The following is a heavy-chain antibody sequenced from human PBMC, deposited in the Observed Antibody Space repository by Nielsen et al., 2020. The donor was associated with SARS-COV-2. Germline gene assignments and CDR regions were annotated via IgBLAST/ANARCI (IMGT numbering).Heavy chain of an antibody. V-gene: IGHV4-59*01. J-gene: IGHJ6*02. CDR1: GGSISSYY. CDR3: ARDARGYSYGFYSYYYYGMDV. D-gene: IGHD5-18*01. Sequence: SETLSLTCTVSGGSISSYYWSWIRQPPGKGLEWIGYIYYSGSTNYNPSLKSRVTISVDTSKNQFSLKLSSVTAADTAVYYCARDARGYSYGFYSYYYYGMDVWGQGTTVTVSS. CDR2: IYYSGST.